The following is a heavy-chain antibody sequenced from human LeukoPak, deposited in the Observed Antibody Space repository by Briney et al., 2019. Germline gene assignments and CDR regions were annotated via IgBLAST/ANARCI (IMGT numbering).Heavy chain of an antibody. CDR2: INPNSGGT. D-gene: IGHD6-13*01. CDR1: GYTFTGYN. V-gene: IGHV1-2*02. J-gene: IGHJ4*02. CDR3: ARASYSSSQDVSY. Sequence: GASVKVSCKASGYTFTGYNMHWVRQAPGQGLEWMGWINPNSGGTNYAQKFQGRVTMTRDTSISTVYMELSRLRSDDTAVYYCARASYSSSQDVSYWGQGTLVTVSS.